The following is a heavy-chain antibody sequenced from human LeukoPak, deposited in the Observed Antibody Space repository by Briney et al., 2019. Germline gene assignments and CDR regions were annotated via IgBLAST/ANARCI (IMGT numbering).Heavy chain of an antibody. J-gene: IGHJ6*03. Sequence: PGGSLRLSCAASGFSVSTFYMSWVCQAPGKGLEWVSVIYSGGSTYYADSVKGRFTISRDNSKNTLYLQMNSLRAEDTAVYYCARGGDGYNYVSYYYYYMDVWGKGTTVTISS. CDR1: GFSVSTFY. D-gene: IGHD5-24*01. CDR2: IYSGGST. V-gene: IGHV3-66*01. CDR3: ARGGDGYNYVSYYYYYMDV.